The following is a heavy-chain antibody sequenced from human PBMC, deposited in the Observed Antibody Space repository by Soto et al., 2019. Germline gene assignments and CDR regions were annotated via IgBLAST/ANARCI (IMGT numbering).Heavy chain of an antibody. J-gene: IGHJ5*02. CDR3: ARWSNNKGVDP. D-gene: IGHD1-1*01. CDR2: IWYDGSEK. Sequence: QVQLVESGGGVVQPGRSLRLSCEGSGFTFRNHGMHWLRQSPGKGLEWLAVIWYDGSEKYYADSVKGRFTISRDNSKNTLYLHMNSLNVEDTAIYYCARWSNNKGVDPWGQGTGVTVS. CDR1: GFTFRNHG. V-gene: IGHV3-33*01.